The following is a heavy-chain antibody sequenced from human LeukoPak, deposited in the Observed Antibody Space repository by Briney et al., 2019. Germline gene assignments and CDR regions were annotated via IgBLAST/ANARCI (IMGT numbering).Heavy chain of an antibody. CDR3: ARRYDNTGYSDY. CDR2: FYPANSDT. Sequence: LGESLKISCKGSGYTFTNYWIAWVHQMPGKGLEWVGIFYPANSDTRYSPSFQGQVTMSADKSINTAYLQWSSLKASDTAMYYCARRYDNTGYSDYWGQGTLVTVSS. CDR1: GYTFTNYW. D-gene: IGHD2-21*01. V-gene: IGHV5-51*07. J-gene: IGHJ4*02.